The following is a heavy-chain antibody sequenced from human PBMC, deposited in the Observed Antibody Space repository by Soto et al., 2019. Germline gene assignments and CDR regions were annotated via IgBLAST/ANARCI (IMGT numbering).Heavy chain of an antibody. CDR1: GGSISSRGSMSGRSFY. CDR3: ASHRTFWPFDY. V-gene: IGHV4-39*01. D-gene: IGHD2-8*01. J-gene: IGHJ4*02. CDR2: ISYSDGS. Sequence: QLQLQESGPGLVKPSETLSLTCTVSGGSISSRGSMSGRSFYWGWMRQPPGKGLEWIASISYSDGSFYNSSLKSRLTIPVDTSKNQFSLSLRSVTAADTAVYYCASHRTFWPFDYWGQGTVVTVSS.